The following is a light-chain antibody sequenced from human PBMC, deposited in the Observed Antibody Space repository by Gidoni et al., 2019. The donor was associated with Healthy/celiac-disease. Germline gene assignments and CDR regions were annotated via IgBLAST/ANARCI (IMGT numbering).Light chain of an antibody. J-gene: IGLJ7*01. CDR1: SSNIGAGYD. Sequence: QSVLTQPPSVSGAPGQRVTISCTGSSSNIGAGYDVQWYQQLPGTAPKLLIYGNSNRPSVFPDRFSVSKSGTSASLSITGLQAEDEADYYCQSYDSSLSGSKVFGGGTQLTVL. V-gene: IGLV1-40*01. CDR2: GNS. CDR3: QSYDSSLSGSKV.